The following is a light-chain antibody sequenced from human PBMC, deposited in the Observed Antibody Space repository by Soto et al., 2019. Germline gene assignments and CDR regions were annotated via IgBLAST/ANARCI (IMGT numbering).Light chain of an antibody. J-gene: IGLJ3*02. CDR2: EVT. CDR1: SSDVGGYNY. V-gene: IGLV2-8*01. Sequence: QSALTQPPSASGSPGQSVTISCTGTSSDVGGYNYVSWYQQYPGRAPKLMIYEVTKRPSGVPDRFSGSKSGNTASLTVSGPKSEVEADYYSTSYAPSNIFYFVFGGGPNPTVL. CDR3: TSYAPSNIFYFV.